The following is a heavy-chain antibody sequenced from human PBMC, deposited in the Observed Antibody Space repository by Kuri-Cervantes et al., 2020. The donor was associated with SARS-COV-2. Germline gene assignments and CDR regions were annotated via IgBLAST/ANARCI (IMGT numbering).Heavy chain of an antibody. CDR3: ARASTSFDD. D-gene: IGHD4-11*01. CDR2: VYYDGTT. Sequence: CSVSGGSINSYYWSWIRQAPGKGLEWLGHVYYDGTTNYNPSLKRRATISLATSKSQFFLQLDSVTAADTAVYFCARASTSFDDWGQGTPVTVSS. CDR1: GGSINSYY. V-gene: IGHV4-59*01. J-gene: IGHJ4*02.